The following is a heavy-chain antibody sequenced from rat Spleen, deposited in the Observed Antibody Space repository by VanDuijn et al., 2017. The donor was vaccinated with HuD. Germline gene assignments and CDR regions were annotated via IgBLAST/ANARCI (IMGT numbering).Heavy chain of an antibody. J-gene: IGHJ2*01. CDR3: ARHFPFITTVVGYYFDY. CDR2: ISYDGSST. D-gene: IGHD1-1*01. CDR1: GFTFSDYY. Sequence: EVQLVESDGGLVQPGRSLKLSCAASGFTFSDYYMAWVRQAPTKGLEWVATISYDGSSTYYRDSVKGRFTISRDNAKSTLYLQMDSLRSEDTATYYCARHFPFITTVVGYYFDYWGQGVMVTVSS. V-gene: IGHV5-29*01.